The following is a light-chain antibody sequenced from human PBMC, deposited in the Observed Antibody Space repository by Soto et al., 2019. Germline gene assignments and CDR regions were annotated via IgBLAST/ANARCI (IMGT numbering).Light chain of an antibody. Sequence: DIQMTQSPSTLSASVGDSVSINCRASQSSSAWLAWYQQKPGKAPRLLIYKASTLEIGVPSRFSGSGSGTEFTLTISSLQPDDVAIYYCQHYNDHSWTFGQGTKVDLK. CDR2: KAS. CDR3: QHYNDHSWT. CDR1: QSSSAW. V-gene: IGKV1-5*03. J-gene: IGKJ1*01.